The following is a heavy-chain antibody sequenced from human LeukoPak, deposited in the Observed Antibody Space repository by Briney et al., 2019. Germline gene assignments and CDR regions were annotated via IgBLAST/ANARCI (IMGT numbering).Heavy chain of an antibody. CDR2: ISYDGSNK. CDR1: GFTFSSYA. V-gene: IGHV3-30*14. J-gene: IGHJ4*02. Sequence: PGRSLRLSCAASGFTFSSYAMHWVRQAPGKGLEWVAVISYDGSNKYYADSVKGRFTISRDNSKNTLYLQMGGLRAEDTALYYCVRDMTGNYYDTWGQGTLVTVSS. D-gene: IGHD3-22*01. CDR3: VRDMTGNYYDT.